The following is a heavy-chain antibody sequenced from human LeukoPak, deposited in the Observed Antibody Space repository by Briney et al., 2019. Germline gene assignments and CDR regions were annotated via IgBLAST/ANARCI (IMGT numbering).Heavy chain of an antibody. CDR1: GGSISSYC. Sequence: SETLSLTCTVSGGSISSYCWSWIRQPPGKGLEWIGSICYSGSTNYNPSRKSRVTVSLDTSKNQFSLKLNSVTATDTALYSCARRVVESAATTERNWFDPWGQGTLVTVSS. CDR3: ARRVVESAATTERNWFDP. D-gene: IGHD4-11*01. CDR2: ICYSGST. J-gene: IGHJ5*02. V-gene: IGHV4-59*08.